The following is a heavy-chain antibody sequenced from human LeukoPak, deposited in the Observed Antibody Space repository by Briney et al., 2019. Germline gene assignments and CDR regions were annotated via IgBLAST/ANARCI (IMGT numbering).Heavy chain of an antibody. V-gene: IGHV3-21*01. D-gene: IGHD1-26*01. Sequence: GGSLRLSCAASGFTFSTYNMNWVRQAPGKGLEWVSSISGSSSYIYYADSVKGRFSISRDNAKNSLYLQMNRLRAEDTAVYYCARDLLGWELHYFDYWGQRALVTVSS. CDR3: ARDLLGWELHYFDY. CDR2: ISGSSSYI. J-gene: IGHJ4*02. CDR1: GFTFSTYN.